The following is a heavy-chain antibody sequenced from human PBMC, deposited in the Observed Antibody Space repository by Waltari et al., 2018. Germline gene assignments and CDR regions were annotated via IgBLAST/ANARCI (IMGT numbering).Heavy chain of an antibody. D-gene: IGHD2-21*01. CDR2: INHSGST. CDR1: GGSFSGYY. J-gene: IGHJ4*02. CDR3: ARGMWYYFDY. Sequence: QVQLQQWGAGLLKPSETLSLTCAVYGGSFSGYYWSWIRQPPGKGLEWIGEINHSGSTNYNPSLKSRVTRSVDTSKNQFSLKLSSVTAADTAVYYCARGMWYYFDYWGQGTLVTVSS. V-gene: IGHV4-34*01.